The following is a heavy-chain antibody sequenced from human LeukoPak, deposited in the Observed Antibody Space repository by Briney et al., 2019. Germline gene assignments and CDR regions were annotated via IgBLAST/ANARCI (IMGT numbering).Heavy chain of an antibody. D-gene: IGHD4-23*01. CDR3: ARDRSWTVVNTFDY. CDR1: GGTFSSYA. J-gene: IGHJ4*02. CDR2: IIPIFGTA. Sequence: SVKVSCKASGGTFSSYAISWVRQAPGQGLGWMGGIIPIFGTANYAQKFQGRVTITADESTSTAYMELSSLRSEDTAVYYCARDRSWTVVNTFDYWGQGTLVTVSS. V-gene: IGHV1-69*13.